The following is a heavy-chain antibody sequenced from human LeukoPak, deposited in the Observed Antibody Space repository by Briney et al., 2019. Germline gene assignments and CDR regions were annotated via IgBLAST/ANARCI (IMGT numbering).Heavy chain of an antibody. V-gene: IGHV1-2*04. J-gene: IGHJ4*02. CDR2: INPNSGGT. Sequence: GASVKVSCKASGYTFTGYYMHWVRQAPGQGLEWMGWINPNSGGTNYAQKFQGWVTMTRDTSISTAYMELSRLRSDDTAVYYCARAPSGFTYGPGDHWGQGTLVTVSS. CDR3: ARAPSGFTYGPGDH. D-gene: IGHD5-18*01. CDR1: GYTFTGYY.